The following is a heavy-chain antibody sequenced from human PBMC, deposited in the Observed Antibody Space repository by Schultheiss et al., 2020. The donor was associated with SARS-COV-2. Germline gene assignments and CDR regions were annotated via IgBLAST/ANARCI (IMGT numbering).Heavy chain of an antibody. D-gene: IGHD6-19*01. Sequence: GESLKISCAASGFTFSSYSMNWVRQAPGKGLEYVSAISSDGGSTYYADSVKGRFTISRDNSKNTLYLQMNSLRAEDTAVYYCARDSSGWYRGGLDYWGQGTLVTVSS. J-gene: IGHJ4*02. V-gene: IGHV3-64*04. CDR2: ISSDGGST. CDR3: ARDSSGWYRGGLDY. CDR1: GFTFSSYS.